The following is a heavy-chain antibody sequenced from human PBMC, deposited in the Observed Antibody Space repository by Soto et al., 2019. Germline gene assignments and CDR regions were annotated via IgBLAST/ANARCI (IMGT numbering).Heavy chain of an antibody. Sequence: PSETLSLTCTVSGGSISSYYWSWIRQPPGKGLELIGYFYYSGSTNYNPSLKIRVTISVDSSKNQFSLKLSSVTAADTAVYYCARVPGPWGQGTLVTVSS. J-gene: IGHJ5*02. CDR2: FYYSGST. V-gene: IGHV4-59*12. CDR1: GGSISSYY. D-gene: IGHD3-10*01. CDR3: ARVPGP.